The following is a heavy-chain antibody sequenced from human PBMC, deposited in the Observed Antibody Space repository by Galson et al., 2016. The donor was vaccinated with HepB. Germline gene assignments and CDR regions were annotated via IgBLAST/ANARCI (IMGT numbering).Heavy chain of an antibody. V-gene: IGHV3-7*03. J-gene: IGHJ4*02. CDR2: IKQDGSEK. CDR3: MSYSDAWYSGF. Sequence: SLRLSCAASGFTFTSYWMSWARQPPGKGLEWVANIKQDGSEKNYVDSVKGRFTISRDNAKNSVYLQMNSLRGDDTAVYYCMSYSDAWYSGFWGQGTLVTVSS. D-gene: IGHD6-13*01. CDR1: GFTFTSYW.